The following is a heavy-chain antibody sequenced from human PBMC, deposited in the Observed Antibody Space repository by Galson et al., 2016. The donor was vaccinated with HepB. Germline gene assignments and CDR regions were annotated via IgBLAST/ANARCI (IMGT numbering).Heavy chain of an antibody. Sequence: PALVKPTQTLTLTCTFSGFSLSTGAMCVSWIRQPPGKALEWLARIDWDDDKYYSTSLKTRLTISKDTYKNQMVLRMTNMDPVDTATYFCARTKRYSSGYYYSDYWGQGTLVSVSS. J-gene: IGHJ4*02. V-gene: IGHV2-70*11. CDR2: IDWDDDK. CDR1: GFSLSTGAMC. CDR3: ARTKRYSSGYYYSDY. D-gene: IGHD3-22*01.